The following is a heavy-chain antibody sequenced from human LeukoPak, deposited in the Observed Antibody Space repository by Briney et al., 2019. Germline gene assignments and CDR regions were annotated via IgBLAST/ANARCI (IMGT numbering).Heavy chain of an antibody. CDR1: GGSLSSGGYY. CDR3: ATLPAYDSSGFDY. Sequence: PSETLSLTCTVSGGSLSSGGYYWSWIRQHPGKGLEWIGYIYYSGSTYYNPSPKSRVTISVDTSKNQFSLKLSSVTAADTAVYYCATLPAYDSSGFDYWGQGTLVTVSS. V-gene: IGHV4-31*03. J-gene: IGHJ4*02. CDR2: IYYSGST. D-gene: IGHD3-22*01.